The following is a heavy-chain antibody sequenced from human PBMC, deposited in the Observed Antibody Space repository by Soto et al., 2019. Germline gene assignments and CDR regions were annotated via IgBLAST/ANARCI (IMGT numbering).Heavy chain of an antibody. Sequence: VGSLRLSCAASWFTFNTYGMHWVRQAPGKGLEWVAVISYDGSEKYYVDSVKGRFTISKDNSKNTLYLQMNSLRPEDTAVYYCAKSPNFYCSSPNCYKYYFDHWGQGTRVTVSS. V-gene: IGHV3-30*18. CDR3: AKSPNFYCSSPNCYKYYFDH. J-gene: IGHJ4*02. D-gene: IGHD2-2*02. CDR1: WFTFNTYG. CDR2: ISYDGSEK.